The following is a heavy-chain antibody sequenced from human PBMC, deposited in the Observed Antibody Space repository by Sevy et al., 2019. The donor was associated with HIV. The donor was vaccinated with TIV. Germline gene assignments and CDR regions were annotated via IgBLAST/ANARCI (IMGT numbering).Heavy chain of an antibody. V-gene: IGHV3-7*01. CDR2: IRPDGNET. Sequence: GGSLRLSCAASGFTFDAFGMQWVRQAPGKGLEWVANIRPDGNETYYAGSVRGRFTISRDNSKESLYLQMSNLRVEDTATYFCARRYFDLWGQGALVTVSS. J-gene: IGHJ4*02. CDR3: ARRYFDL. CDR1: GFTFDAFG.